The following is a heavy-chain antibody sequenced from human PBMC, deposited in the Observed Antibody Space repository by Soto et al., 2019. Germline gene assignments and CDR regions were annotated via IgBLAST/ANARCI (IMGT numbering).Heavy chain of an antibody. Sequence: SLRLSCAASGFTFSSYGMHWVRQAPGKGLEWVAVISYDGSNKYYADSVKGRFTISRDNSKNTLYLQMNSLRAEDTAVYYCAKDGATEGGMDVWGQGTTVTVSS. D-gene: IGHD4-4*01. CDR2: ISYDGSNK. V-gene: IGHV3-30*18. CDR3: AKDGATEGGMDV. CDR1: GFTFSSYG. J-gene: IGHJ6*02.